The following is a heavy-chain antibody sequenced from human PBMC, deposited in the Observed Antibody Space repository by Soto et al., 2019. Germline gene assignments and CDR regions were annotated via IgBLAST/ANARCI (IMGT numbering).Heavy chain of an antibody. V-gene: IGHV1-69*06. J-gene: IGHJ3*02. CDR2: IIPNYEAA. CDR1: GGSFNNYV. CDR3: ARYWNAGTLYGAFDI. Sequence: QVQLVQSGAEVRKPGSSVKVSCEASGGSFNNYVISRLRQAPGQGLEWMGGIIPNYEAANYAQKFRGRLTITADKATNTAYMELNSLRPEDTATYYCARYWNAGTLYGAFDIWGQGTTVIVS. D-gene: IGHD4-17*01.